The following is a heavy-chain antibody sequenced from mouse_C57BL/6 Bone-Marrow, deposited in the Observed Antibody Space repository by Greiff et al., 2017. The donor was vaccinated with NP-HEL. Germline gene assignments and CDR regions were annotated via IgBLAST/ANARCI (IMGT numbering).Heavy chain of an antibody. D-gene: IGHD4-1*01. CDR2: IYPRSGNT. V-gene: IGHV1-81*01. Sequence: QVQLQQSGAELARPGASVKLSCKASGYTFTSYGISWVKQRPGQGLEWMGEIYPRSGNTYYHEKFKGKATLTADKSSSTAYMELRSLTSEDSEVCVCTNWAFDYWGQGTLVTVSA. J-gene: IGHJ3*01. CDR1: GYTFTSYG. CDR3: TNWAFDY.